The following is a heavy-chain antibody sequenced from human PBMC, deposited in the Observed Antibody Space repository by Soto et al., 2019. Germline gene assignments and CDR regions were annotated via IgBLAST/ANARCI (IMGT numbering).Heavy chain of an antibody. CDR3: AKVTKRAAAGRYEYYKYGMDV. J-gene: IGHJ6*02. D-gene: IGHD6-13*01. CDR1: VFAFSTYA. CDR2: ISGSGGSS. V-gene: IGHV3-23*01. Sequence: GALRLSCAAAVFAFSTYAMTWVRQAPGKGLEWVSVISGSGGSSYYAASVKGRFTISRDNSKNTLFLQMNGLRAEDTAVYYCAKVTKRAAAGRYEYYKYGMDVWGQGTTVTVSS.